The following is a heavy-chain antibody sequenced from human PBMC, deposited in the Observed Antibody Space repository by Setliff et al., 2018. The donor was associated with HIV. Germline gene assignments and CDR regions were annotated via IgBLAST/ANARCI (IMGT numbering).Heavy chain of an antibody. CDR1: GGSISTSRYY. D-gene: IGHD3-10*01. V-gene: IGHV4-39*01. CDR2: INYRGNT. Sequence: SETLSLTCTVSGGSISTSRYYWGWIRQPPGKGLEWIGSINYRGNTYYNPSLKSRAAISVDTSKNQISLKLSSVTAADTAVYYCASLDGSESPYIYYYYMDVWGKGTEVTVAS. CDR3: ASLDGSESPYIYYYYMDV. J-gene: IGHJ6*03.